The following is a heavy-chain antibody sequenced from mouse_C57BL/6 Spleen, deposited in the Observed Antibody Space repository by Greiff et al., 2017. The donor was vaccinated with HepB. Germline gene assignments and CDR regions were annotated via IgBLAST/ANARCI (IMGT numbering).Heavy chain of an antibody. J-gene: IGHJ4*01. CDR2: IYPGDGDT. CDR1: GYAFSSSW. V-gene: IGHV1-82*01. D-gene: IGHD4-1*01. CDR3: ARCGTPYYYAMDY. Sequence: VQLQQSGPELVKPGASVKISCKASGYAFSSSWMNWVKQRPGKGLEWIGRIYPGDGDTNYNGKFKGKATLTADKSSSTAYMQLSSLTSEDSAVYFCARCGTPYYYAMDYWGQGTSVTVSS.